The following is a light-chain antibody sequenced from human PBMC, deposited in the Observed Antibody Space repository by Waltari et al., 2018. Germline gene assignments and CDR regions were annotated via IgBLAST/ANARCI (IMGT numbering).Light chain of an antibody. V-gene: IGLV2-23*02. CDR3: CSYAGGSAFYV. CDR2: DVS. Sequence: QSALTQPASVSGSPGQSITISCTGTSTDVGSYNLVSWYQQHPGKAPKLMIYDVSKRPSEGFNRCSAAQSGNTASPTTTWLQAEDDADDYCCSYAGGSAFYVFGGGTKLTVL. CDR1: STDVGSYNL. J-gene: IGLJ3*02.